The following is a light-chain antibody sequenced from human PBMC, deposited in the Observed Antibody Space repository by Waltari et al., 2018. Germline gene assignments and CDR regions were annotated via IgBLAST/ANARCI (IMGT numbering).Light chain of an antibody. CDR3: MQVTQLPWT. J-gene: IGKJ1*01. Sequence: EIVMTRTTLSLPVTPGEPAAISCRYSQSLLHSNGYTYLYWYLQKPGQSPQLLMYFASYRASGVPDRFSGSGSGTDFTLGISRVEAEDIGVYYCMQVTQLPWTFGQGTKVEIK. CDR2: FAS. CDR1: QSLLHSNGYTY. V-gene: IGKV2-28*01.